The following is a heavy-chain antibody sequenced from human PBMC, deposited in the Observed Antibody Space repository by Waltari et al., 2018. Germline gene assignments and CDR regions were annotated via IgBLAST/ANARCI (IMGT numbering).Heavy chain of an antibody. Sequence: EVQLVESGGGLVQPGGSLRLSCAASGFTFSSYWMSWVRQAPGKGLEWVANIKQDGSEKYYVDSVKGRFTISRDNAKNSLYLQMNSLRAEDTAVYYCARVGYWQLWRQGYYYYMDVWGKGTTVTVSS. V-gene: IGHV3-7*01. D-gene: IGHD5-18*01. CDR1: GFTFSSYW. CDR2: IKQDGSEK. CDR3: ARVGYWQLWRQGYYYYMDV. J-gene: IGHJ6*03.